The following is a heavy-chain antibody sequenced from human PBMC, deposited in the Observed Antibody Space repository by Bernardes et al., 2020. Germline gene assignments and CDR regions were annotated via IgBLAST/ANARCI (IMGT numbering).Heavy chain of an antibody. CDR3: AKTRSLEGAAAYNY. Sequence: GGSLRLSCATSGFTFSSYAMSWVRQAPGKGLEWVSAISGSGDTTYYADSVKGRFTISRDSSNNTLYLQMNSLRAEDTAIYYCAKTRSLEGAAAYNYWGHGTLVTVSS. CDR2: ISGSGDTT. CDR1: GFTFSSYA. V-gene: IGHV3-23*01. J-gene: IGHJ4*01. D-gene: IGHD6-13*01.